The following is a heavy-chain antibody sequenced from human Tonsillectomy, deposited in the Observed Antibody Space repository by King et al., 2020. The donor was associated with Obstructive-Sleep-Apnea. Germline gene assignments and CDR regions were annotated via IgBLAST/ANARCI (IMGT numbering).Heavy chain of an antibody. CDR2: ISSSSSYI. V-gene: IGHV3-21*01. Sequence: VQLVESGGGLVKPGGSLRLSCAASGFTFSSYSMNWVRQAPGKGLEWVSSISSSSSYIYYADSVKGRFTISRDNAKNSLYLQMNSLRAEDTAVYYCARTYYDILTGYTYFDYWGQGTLVTVSS. D-gene: IGHD3-9*01. CDR1: GFTFSSYS. J-gene: IGHJ4*02. CDR3: ARTYYDILTGYTYFDY.